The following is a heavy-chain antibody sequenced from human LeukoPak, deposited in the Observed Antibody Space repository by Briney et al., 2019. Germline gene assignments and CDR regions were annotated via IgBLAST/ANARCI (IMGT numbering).Heavy chain of an antibody. J-gene: IGHJ6*02. V-gene: IGHV4-39*01. CDR3: AIQRLDGTDV. Sequence: PSETLSLTCTVSGGSISSRIYYWGWIRQPPGKWLEWIGSIYYSGSTYYNASLKSRVTTSVDTSKNQFSLKLTSVTAADTAVYYCAIQRLDGTDVWGQGITVTVSS. D-gene: IGHD6-19*01. CDR1: GGSISSRIYY. CDR2: IYYSGST.